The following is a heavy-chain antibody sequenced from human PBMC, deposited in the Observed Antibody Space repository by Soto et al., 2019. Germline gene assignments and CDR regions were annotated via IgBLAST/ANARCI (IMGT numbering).Heavy chain of an antibody. J-gene: IGHJ4*02. CDR1: GSIFRGYG. Sequence: ESGGGVVQPGRSLRLSCAASGSIFRGYGMHWVRQAPGKGLAWVAVIRFDGSNINYADFVMGRFTISRDNSKNTLYLEMNSLRVEDTAVYYCARDGVGATAFWGYLDYWGQGTLVTVSS. D-gene: IGHD2-15*01. CDR3: ARDGVGATAFWGYLDY. CDR2: IRFDGSNI. V-gene: IGHV3-33*01.